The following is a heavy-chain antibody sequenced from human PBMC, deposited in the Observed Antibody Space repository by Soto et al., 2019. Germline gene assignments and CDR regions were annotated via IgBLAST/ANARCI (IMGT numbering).Heavy chain of an antibody. Sequence: QVQLVQSGAEVKKPGSSMKVSCKASGGTFSSYAISWVRQAPGQGLEWMGGIIPIFGTANYAQKFQGRVTITADKSTSTAYMELSSLRSEDTAVYYCARSGGSSSPYYYYYYGMDVWGQGTTVTVSS. V-gene: IGHV1-69*06. CDR2: IIPIFGTA. CDR3: ARSGGSSSPYYYYYYGMDV. D-gene: IGHD6-6*01. CDR1: GGTFSSYA. J-gene: IGHJ6*02.